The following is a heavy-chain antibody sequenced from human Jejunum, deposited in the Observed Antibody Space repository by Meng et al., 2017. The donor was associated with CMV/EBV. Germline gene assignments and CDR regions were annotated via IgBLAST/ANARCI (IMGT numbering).Heavy chain of an antibody. Sequence: FINYYIHWVRQAPEQGLEWLGIINPYSGTATYAQKFQTRVTMTRDKSTSTVYMDLSSLKSEDTAIYYCARSYDDFWSGYYRRPSYWGQGTLVTVSS. D-gene: IGHD3-3*01. CDR3: ARSYDDFWSGYYRRPSY. J-gene: IGHJ4*02. V-gene: IGHV1-46*01. CDR2: INPYSGTA. CDR1: FINYY.